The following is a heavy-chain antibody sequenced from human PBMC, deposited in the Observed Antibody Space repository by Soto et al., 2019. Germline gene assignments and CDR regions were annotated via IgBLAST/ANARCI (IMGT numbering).Heavy chain of an antibody. D-gene: IGHD3-3*01. CDR1: GYTFTSYD. V-gene: IGHV1-8*01. J-gene: IGHJ6*03. CDR2: MNPNSGNT. Sequence: QVQLVQSGAEVKKPGASVKVSCKASGYTFTSYDINWVRQATGQGLEWMGWMNPNSGNTGYAQKFQGRVTMTKNTSISTAYMELSSLRSEDTAVYYCARGVGDFWSGYYYYYYYMDVWGKGTTVTVSS. CDR3: ARGVGDFWSGYYYYYYYMDV.